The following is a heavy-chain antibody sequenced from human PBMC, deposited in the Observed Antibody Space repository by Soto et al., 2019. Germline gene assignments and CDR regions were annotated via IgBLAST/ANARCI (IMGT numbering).Heavy chain of an antibody. J-gene: IGHJ6*02. CDR2: ISGSGGST. V-gene: IGHV3-23*01. CDR1: GFTFSSYA. Sequence: EVQLLESGGGLVQPGGSLRLSCAASGFTFSSYAMSWVRQAPGKGLEWVSAISGSGGSTYYADSVKGRFTISRDNSKNTLYLQMNSLRAEDTAVYYCAKSRYDFWRGSSYYYYGMDVWGQGTTVTVSS. D-gene: IGHD3-3*01. CDR3: AKSRYDFWRGSSYYYYGMDV.